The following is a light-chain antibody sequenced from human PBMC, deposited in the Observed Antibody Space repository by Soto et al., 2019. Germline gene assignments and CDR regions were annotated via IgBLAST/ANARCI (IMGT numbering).Light chain of an antibody. CDR2: GAS. V-gene: IGKV3-20*01. CDR1: QSVNSSY. Sequence: EIVLTPSPGTLSLSPVESATLSCSASQSVNSSYLAWYQQKPGQAPRLLIFGASSRATGIPDRFSGSGSGTDFTLTISRLEPEDFAVYYCQQYNSWPRTFGQGTRLEIK. J-gene: IGKJ5*01. CDR3: QQYNSWPRT.